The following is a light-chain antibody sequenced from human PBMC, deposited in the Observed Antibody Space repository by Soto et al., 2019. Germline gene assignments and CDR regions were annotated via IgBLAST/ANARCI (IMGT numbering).Light chain of an antibody. Sequence: EIVLTQSPGTLSLSPGERATLSCRASQSVSSSYLAWYQQKPGQAPRLLIYGPSSRATGIPDRFSGSGSGTDFPLTISRLETEDFAVYYCQQYGSSPWVTFGQGTKLEIK. V-gene: IGKV3-20*01. J-gene: IGKJ2*01. CDR2: GPS. CDR1: QSVSSSY. CDR3: QQYGSSPWVT.